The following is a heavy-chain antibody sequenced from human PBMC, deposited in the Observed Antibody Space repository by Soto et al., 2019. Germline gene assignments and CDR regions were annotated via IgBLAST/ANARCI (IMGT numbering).Heavy chain of an antibody. Sequence: GGSLRLSCAASGFTFSSYSMNWVRQAPGKGLEWVSSISSSSSYIYYADSVKGRFTISRDNAKNSLYLQMNSLRAEDTAVYYCARLSGYCSSTSCYVDYWGQGTLVTVSS. J-gene: IGHJ4*02. V-gene: IGHV3-21*01. CDR3: ARLSGYCSSTSCYVDY. CDR2: ISSSSSYI. D-gene: IGHD2-2*01. CDR1: GFTFSSYS.